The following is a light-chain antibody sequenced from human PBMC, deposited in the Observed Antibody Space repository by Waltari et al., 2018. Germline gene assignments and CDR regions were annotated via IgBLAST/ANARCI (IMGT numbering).Light chain of an antibody. CDR1: QIVKNDY. CDR3: QQFGSSPPYT. J-gene: IGKJ2*01. Sequence: EIVLTQSPGTLTSSRGERATLCCRASQIVKNDYLAWYHQKPGQAPRLLIFYASSSATGIPDRFSGSGSGTDFTLTISRLEPEDFAVYYCQQFGSSPPYTFGQGTKLEIK. V-gene: IGKV3-20*01. CDR2: YAS.